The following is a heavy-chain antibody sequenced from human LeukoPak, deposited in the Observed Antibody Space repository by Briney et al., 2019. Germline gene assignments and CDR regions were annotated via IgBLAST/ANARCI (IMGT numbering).Heavy chain of an antibody. D-gene: IGHD5-18*01. CDR1: GFTFSSYS. J-gene: IGHJ4*02. CDR3: ARDTDTASNDY. CDR2: ISTSSSYI. Sequence: PGGSLRLSCATSGFTFSSYSMNWVRQAPGTWLELVSSISTSSSYIYYADSVKGRFTISRDNAKNSLYLQMNSLRAEDTAVYYCARDTDTASNDYWGQGTLVTVSS. V-gene: IGHV3-21*01.